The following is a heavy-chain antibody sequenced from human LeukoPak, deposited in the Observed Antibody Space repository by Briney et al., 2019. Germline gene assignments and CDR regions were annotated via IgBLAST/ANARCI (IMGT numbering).Heavy chain of an antibody. V-gene: IGHV3-21*01. D-gene: IGHD1-26*01. CDR2: ISSSSSYI. Sequence: PGGSLRLSCAASGSTFSSYSMNWVREAPGKGLEWVSSISSSSSYIYYADSVKGRFTISRDNAKNSLYLQMNSLRAEDTAVYYCAREEDGSYWVGGWFYFDYWGQGTLVTVSS. J-gene: IGHJ4*02. CDR1: GSTFSSYS. CDR3: AREEDGSYWVGGWFYFDY.